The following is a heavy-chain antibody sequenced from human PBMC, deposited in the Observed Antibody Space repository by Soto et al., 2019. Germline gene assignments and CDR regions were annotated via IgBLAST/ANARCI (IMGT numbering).Heavy chain of an antibody. J-gene: IGHJ4*02. D-gene: IGHD1-26*01. CDR3: ARDAAVGLVDY. CDR1: GYTFTSYG. Sequence: QVQLLQSGAEVKKPGASVKVSCKASGYTFTSYGISWVRQAPGQGPEGMGWISAYNGNTNYAQKLQGRITMTTATTTSTAYMELRSVRSDATSVYSCARDAAVGLVDYWGQGTLVTVYS. CDR2: ISAYNGNT. V-gene: IGHV1-18*01.